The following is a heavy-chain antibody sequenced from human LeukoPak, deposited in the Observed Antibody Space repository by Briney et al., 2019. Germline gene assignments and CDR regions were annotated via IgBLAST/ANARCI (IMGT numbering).Heavy chain of an antibody. CDR2: IRSDGTT. CDR3: ARSTGFYTTYYMDV. J-gene: IGHJ6*03. Sequence: SETLSLTCTVSGDSIGNYYWNWLRQPAGKGLEWIGRIRSDGTTYANPSLESAVTMSVDTSNNHISLRLSSATAADTAVYYCARSTGFYTTYYMDVWGKGTTVTVSS. V-gene: IGHV4-4*07. CDR1: GDSIGNYY. D-gene: IGHD3-22*01.